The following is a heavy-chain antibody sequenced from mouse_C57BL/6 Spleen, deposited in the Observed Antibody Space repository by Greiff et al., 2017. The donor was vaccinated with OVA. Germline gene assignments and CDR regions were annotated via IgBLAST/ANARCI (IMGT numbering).Heavy chain of an antibody. CDR2: IDPNSGGT. D-gene: IGHD1-1*01. CDR3: ASDHYYGSSYGRFAY. Sequence: QVHVKQPGAELVKPGASVKLSCKASGYTFTSYWMHWVKQRPGRGLEWIGRIDPNSGGTKYNEKFKSKATLTVDKPSSTAYMQLSSLTSEDSAVYYCASDHYYGSSYGRFAYWGQGTLVTVSA. CDR1: GYTFTSYW. V-gene: IGHV1-72*01. J-gene: IGHJ3*01.